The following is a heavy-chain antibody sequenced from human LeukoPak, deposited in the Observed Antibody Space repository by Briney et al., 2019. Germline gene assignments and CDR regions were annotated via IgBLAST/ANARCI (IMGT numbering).Heavy chain of an antibody. J-gene: IGHJ3*02. CDR3: ARDGGYCSSTSCYLSGPI. Sequence: SQTLSLTCTVSGNSISSGDNYWSWIRQPPGKGLEWIGYIYYSGSTNYNPSLKSRVTISVDTSKNQFSLKLSSVTAADTAVYYCARDGGYCSSTSCYLSGPIWGQGTMVTVSS. CDR1: GNSISSGDNY. D-gene: IGHD2-2*01. V-gene: IGHV4-61*08. CDR2: IYYSGST.